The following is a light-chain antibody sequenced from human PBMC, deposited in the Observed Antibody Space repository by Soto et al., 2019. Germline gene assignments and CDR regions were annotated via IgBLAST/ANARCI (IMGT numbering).Light chain of an antibody. CDR2: GAS. CDR1: QSFSSN. Sequence: ELVMTQSPATLSVSPGERATLSCRASQSFSSNVAWYQQKPGQAPRLLIYGASSRATGIPDRFSGSGSGTDFTLTISRLEPEDFAVYYCQQYGSSPTFGQGTKVDIK. V-gene: IGKV3-20*01. J-gene: IGKJ1*01. CDR3: QQYGSSPT.